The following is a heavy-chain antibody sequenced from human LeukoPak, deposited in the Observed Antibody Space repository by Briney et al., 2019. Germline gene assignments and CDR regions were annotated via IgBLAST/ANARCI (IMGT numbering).Heavy chain of an antibody. V-gene: IGHV4-61*02. CDR2: IYPSGST. Sequence: PSQTLSLTCTVSGGSITSGSFYWRWIRQPAGNGLEWIGRIYPSGSTNYNPSLKSRVTISVHTSKNQFSLKLSSVTAADTAVYYCARDRGLRNYYDSSGYYRDAFDIWGQGTMVTVSS. CDR3: ARDRGLRNYYDSSGYYRDAFDI. D-gene: IGHD3-22*01. CDR1: GGSITSGSFY. J-gene: IGHJ3*02.